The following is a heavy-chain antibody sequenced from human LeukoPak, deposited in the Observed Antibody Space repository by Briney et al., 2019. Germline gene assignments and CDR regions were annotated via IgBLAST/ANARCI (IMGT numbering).Heavy chain of an antibody. CDR2: ISPSGGST. J-gene: IGHJ4*02. CDR1: GYTFTSYY. V-gene: IGHV1-46*01. D-gene: IGHD6-19*01. Sequence: APVNVSCKASGYTFTSYYMHWVRQAPGQGLEWMGIISPSGGSTSYAQKFQGRVTMTRDTSTSTVYMELSSLRSEDTAVYYCARGSGFSSGWPNPPDYWGQGTLVTVSS. CDR3: ARGSGFSSGWPNPPDY.